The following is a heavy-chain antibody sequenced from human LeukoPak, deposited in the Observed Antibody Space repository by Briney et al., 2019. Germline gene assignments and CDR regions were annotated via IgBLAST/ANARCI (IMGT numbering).Heavy chain of an antibody. J-gene: IGHJ4*02. CDR3: ARGPLWLPYDY. D-gene: IGHD5-18*01. CDR1: GFTFRSYS. CDR2: ISGGSSTI. V-gene: IGHV3-48*01. Sequence: GGPLRLSCAASGFTFRSYSLNWVRQAPGKGLEWVSYISGGSSTIFYADSVKGRFTISRDNAKNSLYLHMNSLRAEDTAVYYCARGPLWLPYDYWGQGTLVTVSS.